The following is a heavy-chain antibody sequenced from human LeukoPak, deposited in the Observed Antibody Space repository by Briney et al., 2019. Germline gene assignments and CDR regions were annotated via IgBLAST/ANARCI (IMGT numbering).Heavy chain of an antibody. D-gene: IGHD5-18*01. Sequence: GGSLRLSCADSGFTSSEYCTSGVRHAPEEGLERVANIKPDGSEQHYVDSVKGRFSISRDNTKNSLFLQISSLRGEDSAVYYCAREPSQLWIDNWGQGTRVIVSS. CDR3: AREPSQLWIDN. J-gene: IGHJ4*02. CDR2: IKPDGSEQ. V-gene: IGHV3-7*01. CDR1: GFTSSEYC.